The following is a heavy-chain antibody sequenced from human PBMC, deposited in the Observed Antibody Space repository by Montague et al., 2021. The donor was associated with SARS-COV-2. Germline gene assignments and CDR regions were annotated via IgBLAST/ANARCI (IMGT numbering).Heavy chain of an antibody. CDR3: AGLRGGTPGEH. D-gene: IGHD2-21*01. J-gene: IGHJ4*02. CDR2: LYYSGAT. V-gene: IGHV4-39*07. Sequence: SETLSLTCTVSGGSISDSNFHWGWIRQPPGKGLEWFGTLYYSGATYYXXSLKSRVTTSMDTSKNQFSLKLTSAIAADTAVYYCAGLRGGTPGEHWGQGALVTVSS. CDR1: GGSISDSNFH.